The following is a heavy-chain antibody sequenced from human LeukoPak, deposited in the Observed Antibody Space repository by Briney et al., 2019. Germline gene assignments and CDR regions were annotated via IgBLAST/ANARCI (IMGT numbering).Heavy chain of an antibody. CDR3: TTDPTYYDILTGYYQNWFVP. CDR1: GFTFSNAW. Sequence: GGSLRLSCAASGFTFSNAWMSWVRQAPGKGLEWVGRIKSKTDGGKTDYAAPVKGRFTISRDDSKNTLYLQMNSLKTEDTAVYYCTTDPTYYDILTGYYQNWFVPWGQGTLVTVSS. D-gene: IGHD3-9*01. CDR2: IKSKTDGGKT. V-gene: IGHV3-15*01. J-gene: IGHJ5*02.